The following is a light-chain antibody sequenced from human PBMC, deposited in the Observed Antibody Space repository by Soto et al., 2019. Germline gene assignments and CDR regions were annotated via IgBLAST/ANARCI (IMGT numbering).Light chain of an antibody. J-gene: IGLJ3*02. CDR1: SSDVGNNNR. CDR2: EVS. CDR3: SSYRSSSTSPV. V-gene: IGLV2-18*02. Sequence: QSVLTQPPSVSGSPGQSVTISCTGTSSDVGNNNRVSWYQQPPGTAPKLMIYEVSNRPSGVPDRFSGSKSGNTASLTISGLRAEDEADYYCSSYRSSSTSPVFGGGTKVTVL.